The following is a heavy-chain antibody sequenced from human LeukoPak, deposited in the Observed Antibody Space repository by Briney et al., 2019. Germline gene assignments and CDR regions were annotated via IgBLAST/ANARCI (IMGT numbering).Heavy chain of an antibody. V-gene: IGHV3-74*01. CDR2: INTDGSNT. Sequence: GGSLRLSCATSGFTFSRFWMHWVRQAPGKGLVWVSRINTDGSNTIYADSVEGRFTISRDNAKSTLHLQMNSLRAEDTAVYFCATDQSIAGPTTADYWGQGTLVTVSS. J-gene: IGHJ4*01. CDR3: ATDQSIAGPTTADY. CDR1: GFTFSRFW. D-gene: IGHD1-26*01.